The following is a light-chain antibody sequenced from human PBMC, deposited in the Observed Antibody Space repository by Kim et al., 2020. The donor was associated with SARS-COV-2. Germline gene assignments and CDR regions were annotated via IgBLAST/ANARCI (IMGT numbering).Light chain of an antibody. V-gene: IGKV3-20*01. J-gene: IGKJ1*01. CDR1: TSVNGRF. Sequence: SPGEGATLSCRASTSVNGRFLAWYQQKPGQAPRLLSYGASTRATGIPDRFSGSGSGTDFTLTISRLEPEDFAMYYCQQYDSSVWTFGQGTKVDIK. CDR2: GAS. CDR3: QQYDSSVWT.